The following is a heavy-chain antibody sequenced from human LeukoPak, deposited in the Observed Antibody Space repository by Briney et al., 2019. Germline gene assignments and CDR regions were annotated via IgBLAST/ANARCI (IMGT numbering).Heavy chain of an antibody. CDR1: GYTFTNYF. V-gene: IGHV1-46*01. J-gene: IGHJ4*02. CDR3: ARPSFLYYFDY. Sequence: EASVKVSCKASGYTFTNYFIHWLRQAPGQGLECMGIINPSSGSTTYAQKFQGRVTMSRDTSTSTVYMELRSLRSEDTAMYYCARPSFLYYFDYWGQGTLVTVSS. CDR2: INPSSGST.